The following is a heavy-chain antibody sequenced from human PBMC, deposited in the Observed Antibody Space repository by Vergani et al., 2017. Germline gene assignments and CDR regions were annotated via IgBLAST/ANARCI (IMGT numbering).Heavy chain of an antibody. V-gene: IGHV3-23*01. Sequence: EVQLLHSEEAVVQPGGSPRLSCVASVYTSSSHAMSWVRQGHGQGLECVSSIKNTGDSTHYADSVKGRFTISRHNSKNTLYLQMNSLRVEHTAVYYCGRGSDNYNWGQGTLVTVSS. D-gene: IGHD5-24*01. CDR2: IKNTGDST. CDR1: VYTSSSHA. J-gene: IGHJ4*02. CDR3: GRGSDNYN.